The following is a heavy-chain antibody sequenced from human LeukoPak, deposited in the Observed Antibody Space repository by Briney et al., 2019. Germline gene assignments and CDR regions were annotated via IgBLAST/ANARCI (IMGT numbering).Heavy chain of an antibody. CDR1: GFTFSDHY. D-gene: IGHD5-12*01. J-gene: IGHJ4*02. V-gene: IGHV3-72*01. CDR2: TRNKANSYTT. Sequence: GGSLRLSCAASGFTFSDHYMDWVRQAPGKGLEWVGRTRNKANSYTTEYAASVKGRFTISRDDSKNSLYLQMNSLKTEETAVYYCARVLGYSGYDLAYWGQGTLVTVSS. CDR3: ARVLGYSGYDLAY.